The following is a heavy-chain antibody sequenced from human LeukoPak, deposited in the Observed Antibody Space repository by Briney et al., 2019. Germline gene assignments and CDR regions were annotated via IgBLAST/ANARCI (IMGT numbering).Heavy chain of an antibody. Sequence: SETLSLTCTVSGGSISTNYWSWIRQPPGKGLEWIGYIYYSGNTYYTPSLKSRVTMSVDTSKNQFSLNLSSVTAADTAVYYCARRLPSIAALDYWGQGILVTVSS. CDR2: IYYSGNT. CDR1: GGSISTNY. CDR3: ARRLPSIAALDY. D-gene: IGHD2-15*01. V-gene: IGHV4-59*06. J-gene: IGHJ4*02.